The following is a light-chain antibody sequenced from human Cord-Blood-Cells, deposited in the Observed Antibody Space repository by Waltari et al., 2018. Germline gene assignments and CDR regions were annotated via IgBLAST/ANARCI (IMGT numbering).Light chain of an antibody. CDR2: DAS. CDR1: QDISNY. CDR3: QQY. V-gene: IGKV1-33*01. J-gene: IGKJ3*01. Sequence: DIQMTQSPSSLSASVGDRVTITCQASQDISNYLNWYQQKPGKAPKLLIYDASNLETGVPSRFSGIGSGTDFTFTISSLQPEDIATYYCQQYVGPGTKVDIK.